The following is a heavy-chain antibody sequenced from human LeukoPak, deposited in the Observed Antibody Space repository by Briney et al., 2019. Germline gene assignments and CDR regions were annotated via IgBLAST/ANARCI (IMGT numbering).Heavy chain of an antibody. CDR3: ALEYEGIFET. V-gene: IGHV4-30-4*01. CDR2: IYYSGSS. CDR1: GGSISSADHF. J-gene: IGHJ3*02. Sequence: NTSETLSLTCTVSGGSISSADHFWTWIRQPPGKGLEWIGYIYYSGSSYYSPSLKSRVNISVDGSKNQFSLKLRSVTVADTAVYYCALEYEGIFETWGHGTMVTVSS. D-gene: IGHD1-1*01.